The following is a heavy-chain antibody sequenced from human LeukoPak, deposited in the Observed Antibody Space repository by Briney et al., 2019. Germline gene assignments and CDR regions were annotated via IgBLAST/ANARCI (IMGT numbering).Heavy chain of an antibody. CDR2: INHSGST. J-gene: IGHJ6*03. D-gene: IGHD3-3*01. CDR1: GGSFSGYY. Sequence: SETLSLTCAVYGGSFSGYYWSWIRQPPGKGLEWIGEINHSGSTNYNPSLKSRVTISVDTSKNQFSLKLSPVTAADTAVYYCARAGRTIFGVVYYYMDVWGKGTTVTVSS. V-gene: IGHV4-34*01. CDR3: ARAGRTIFGVVYYYMDV.